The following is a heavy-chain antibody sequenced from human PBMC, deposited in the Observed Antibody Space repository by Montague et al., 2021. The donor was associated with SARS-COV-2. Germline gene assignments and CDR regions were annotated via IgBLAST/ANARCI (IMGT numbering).Heavy chain of an antibody. Sequence: SETLSLTCAVHGGSFSTYSWNWIRQPPGKGLEWIGEIHHGGSTNYNPSLKSRVTISADTSKNQFSLKLTSVAAADTAVYYCARLGDGVVPSPILGVGPYYSYHHMGVWGKGTQGTGSS. D-gene: IGHD3-10*01. CDR1: GGSFSTYS. V-gene: IGHV4-34*01. CDR2: IHHGGST. CDR3: ARLGDGVVPSPILGVGPYYSYHHMGV. J-gene: IGHJ6*03.